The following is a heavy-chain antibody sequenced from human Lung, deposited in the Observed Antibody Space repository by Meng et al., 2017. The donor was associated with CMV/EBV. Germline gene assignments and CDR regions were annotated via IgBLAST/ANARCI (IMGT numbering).Heavy chain of an antibody. CDR3: ARGYCSGGSCPVFDP. D-gene: IGHD2-15*01. V-gene: IGHV1-8*01. J-gene: IGHJ5*02. CDR2: MNPNSGNT. Sequence: GGGKKPGGSAKGPCKASGYTFTSYDINWVRQDTGQGLEWMGWMNPNSGNTGYAQKFQGRVTMTRNTSISTAYMELSSLRSEDTAVYYCARGYCSGGSCPVFDPWGQGTLVTVSS. CDR1: GYTFTSYD.